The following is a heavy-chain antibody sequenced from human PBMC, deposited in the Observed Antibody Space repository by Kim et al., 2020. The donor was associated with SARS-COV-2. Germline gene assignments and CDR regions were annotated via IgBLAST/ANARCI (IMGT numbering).Heavy chain of an antibody. CDR3: ARDGPWFGELLGAFDI. V-gene: IGHV6-1*01. Sequence: SQTLSLTCAISGDSVSSNSAAWNWIRQSPSRGLEWLGRTYYRSKWYNDYAVSVKSRITINPDTSKNQFSLQLNSVTPEDTAVYYCARDGPWFGELLGAFDIWGQGTMVTVSS. D-gene: IGHD3-10*01. CDR2: TYYRSKWYN. J-gene: IGHJ3*02. CDR1: GDSVSSNSAA.